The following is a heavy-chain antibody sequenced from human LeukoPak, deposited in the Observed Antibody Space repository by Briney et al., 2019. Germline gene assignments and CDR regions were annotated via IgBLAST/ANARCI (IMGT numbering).Heavy chain of an antibody. CDR2: INHSGST. Sequence: SETLSLTCTVSGGSISSSSYYWSWIRQPPGKGLEWIGEINHSGSTNYNPSLKSRVTISVDRSKNQFSLKLSSVTAADTAVYYCARAAGFWSGYRNWFDPWGQGTLVTVSS. CDR3: ARAAGFWSGYRNWFDP. V-gene: IGHV4-39*07. CDR1: GGSISSSSYY. J-gene: IGHJ5*02. D-gene: IGHD3-3*01.